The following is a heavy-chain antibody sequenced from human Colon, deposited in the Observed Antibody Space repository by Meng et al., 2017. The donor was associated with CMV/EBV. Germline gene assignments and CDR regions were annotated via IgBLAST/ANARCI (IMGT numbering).Heavy chain of an antibody. Sequence: AVDRGSFTGYYWAWIRQPPGRGLAWTGEINHSGTTNYTPSLKSRVTISLDTSKNQVSLKLNSVTAADTAVYYCARGKRGYSSTWIDSWGQGTLVTVSS. V-gene: IGHV4-34*01. CDR1: RGSFTGYY. CDR3: ARGKRGYSSTWIDS. J-gene: IGHJ4*02. CDR2: INHSGTT. D-gene: IGHD6-13*01.